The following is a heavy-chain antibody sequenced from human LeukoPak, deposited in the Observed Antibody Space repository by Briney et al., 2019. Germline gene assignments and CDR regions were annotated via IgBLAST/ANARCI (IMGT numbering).Heavy chain of an antibody. V-gene: IGHV1-18*01. J-gene: IGHJ4*02. Sequence: ASVKVSCKASGYTFISYGISWVRQAPGQGLEWMGWISTYNGNTNYAQKFQGRVTMTTDTSTTTAYMELRGLRSDDTALYYCARDPTNTSGRYAYFDYWGQGTLVTVSS. CDR1: GYTFISYG. CDR2: ISTYNGNT. D-gene: IGHD6-19*01. CDR3: ARDPTNTSGRYAYFDY.